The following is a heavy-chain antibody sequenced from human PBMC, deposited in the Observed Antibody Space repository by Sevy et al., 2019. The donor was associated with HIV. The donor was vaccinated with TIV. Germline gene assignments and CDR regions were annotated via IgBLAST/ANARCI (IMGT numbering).Heavy chain of an antibody. CDR3: ARVYGDSSSWYAFDI. CDR2: IIPIFGTA. J-gene: IGHJ3*02. V-gene: IGHV1-69*13. CDR1: GGTFSSYA. D-gene: IGHD6-13*01. Sequence: ASVKVSCKASGGTFSSYAISWVRQAPGQGLEWMGGIIPIFGTANYAQKFQGRVTITADESTGTAYMELSSLRSEDTAVYYCARVYGDSSSWYAFDIWGQGTMVTVSS.